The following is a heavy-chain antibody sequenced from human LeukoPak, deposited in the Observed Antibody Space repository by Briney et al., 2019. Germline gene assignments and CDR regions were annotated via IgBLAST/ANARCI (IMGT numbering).Heavy chain of an antibody. Sequence: SETLSLTCAVSGGSISSSHWWNWVRQPPGKGLEWIGEIHHDGRINYNPSLKSRVTLSVDKSKNQFSLRLNSVTAADTAMYYCARSHDHLWGNYPDYWGQGTLVTVPS. CDR3: ARSHDHLWGNYPDY. CDR1: GGSISSSHW. V-gene: IGHV4-4*02. D-gene: IGHD3-16*02. J-gene: IGHJ4*02. CDR2: IHHDGRI.